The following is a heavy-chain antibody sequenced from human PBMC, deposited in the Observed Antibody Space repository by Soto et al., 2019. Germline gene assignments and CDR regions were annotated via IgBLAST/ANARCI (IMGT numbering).Heavy chain of an antibody. CDR2: ISYDGSNK. CDR3: AKGVSGEYHFDY. D-gene: IGHD3-10*01. CDR1: GFTFSNCG. J-gene: IGHJ4*02. Sequence: GGSLRLSCAASGFTFSNCGMHWVRQAPGKGLEWVSVISYDGSNKYYADSVKGRFTISRDNSKNTLYLQMNNLRAEDTAVYYCAKGVSGEYHFDYWGQGTLVTVSS. V-gene: IGHV3-30*18.